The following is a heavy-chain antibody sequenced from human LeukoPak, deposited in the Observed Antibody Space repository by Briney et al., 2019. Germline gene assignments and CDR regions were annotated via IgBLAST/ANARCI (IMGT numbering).Heavy chain of an antibody. Sequence: PSETLSLTCTVSGGSISSYYWSWIRQPAGKGLEWIGRIYTSGSTNYNPSLKTRLTMSVDTSKNQFSLKLSSVTAADTAVYYCARDPMSYCSSTRCPLGFDPWGQGTLVTVSS. J-gene: IGHJ5*02. CDR1: GGSISSYY. V-gene: IGHV4-4*07. CDR2: IYTSGST. CDR3: ARDPMSYCSSTRCPLGFDP. D-gene: IGHD2-2*01.